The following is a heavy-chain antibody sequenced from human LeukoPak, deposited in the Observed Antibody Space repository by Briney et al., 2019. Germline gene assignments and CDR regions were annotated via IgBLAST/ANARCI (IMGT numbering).Heavy chain of an antibody. D-gene: IGHD1-26*01. CDR1: GYTFTGYY. CDR3: ARDLGSSWDSYYGMDV. V-gene: IGHV1-2*06. Sequence: GASVKVSCKASGYTFTGYYMHWVRQAPGQGLEWMGRINPNSGGTNYAQKFQGRVTMTRDTSISTAYMELSRLRSDDTAVYYCARDLGSSWDSYYGMDVWGQGTTVTVSS. CDR2: INPNSGGT. J-gene: IGHJ6*02.